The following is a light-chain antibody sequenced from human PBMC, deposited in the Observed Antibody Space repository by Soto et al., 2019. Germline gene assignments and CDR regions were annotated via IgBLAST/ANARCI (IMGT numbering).Light chain of an antibody. V-gene: IGLV1-51*02. CDR3: GTWDSSLNAVV. CDR2: ENN. J-gene: IGLJ2*01. CDR1: SSNIGKKY. Sequence: QSVLTQPPSVSAAPGQKVTISCSGSSSNIGKKYVSWYQQLPGTAPKHLIYENNKRPSGIPDRFSGSKSGTSATLGITGLQTGDEAEYFCGTWDSSLNAVVFAGGTKVTVL.